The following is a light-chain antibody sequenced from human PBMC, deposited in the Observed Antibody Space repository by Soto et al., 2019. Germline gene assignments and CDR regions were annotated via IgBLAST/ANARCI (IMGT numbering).Light chain of an antibody. Sequence: IQMTQSPSTLSASVGDRVTITCRASQSIKNWLAWYQQKPGEAPKLLIYKASTLESGVPSRFSGSGSGTEFTLTISCLQPDDVATYYCQQYSSYSEAFGQGTKVDIK. V-gene: IGKV1-5*03. CDR2: KAS. CDR3: QQYSSYSEA. J-gene: IGKJ1*01. CDR1: QSIKNW.